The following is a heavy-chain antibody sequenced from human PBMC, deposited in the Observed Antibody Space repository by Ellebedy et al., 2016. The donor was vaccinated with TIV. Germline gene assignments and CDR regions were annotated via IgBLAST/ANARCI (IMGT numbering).Heavy chain of an antibody. Sequence: MPSETLSLTCAVSGGPLSDNYWTWIRQPPGKGLEWIGYLYYTGSTNYNPYLRSRVTISVNKPRHQFSLKLSYVTAADTAVYYCVSRVSVDAFDLWGQGTMVTVSS. CDR1: GGPLSDNY. V-gene: IGHV4-59*01. CDR3: VSRVSVDAFDL. CDR2: LYYTGST. D-gene: IGHD3-10*01. J-gene: IGHJ3*01.